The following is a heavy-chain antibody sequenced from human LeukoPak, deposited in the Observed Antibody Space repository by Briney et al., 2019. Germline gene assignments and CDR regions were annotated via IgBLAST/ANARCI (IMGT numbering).Heavy chain of an antibody. V-gene: IGHV3-73*01. CDR1: GFSFSGSD. D-gene: IGHD4-17*01. CDR3: ANEIRPNDY. Sequence: PGGSLGLSCAASGFSFSGSDMHWVRRASGKRLEWVGRIRDKANRYATAYAASVKGRFTISRDNSKNTVYLQMNSLRAEDTAVYYCANEIRPNDYWGQGTLVAVSS. CDR2: IRDKANRYAT. J-gene: IGHJ4*02.